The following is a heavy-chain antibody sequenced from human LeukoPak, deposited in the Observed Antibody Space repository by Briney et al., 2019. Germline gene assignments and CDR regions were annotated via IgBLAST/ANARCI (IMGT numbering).Heavy chain of an antibody. V-gene: IGHV3-64*01. Sequence: PGGSLRLSCVACVFAFSSYALHWVRQAPGKGLQYVSGIGNGGSIDYANSVKGRFTISRDNSKNTLYLQMGSLRPEDMAVYYCARDFRYGSGFDYWGQGTLVTVSS. D-gene: IGHD5-18*01. CDR1: VFAFSSYA. CDR3: ARDFRYGSGFDY. J-gene: IGHJ4*02. CDR2: IGNGGSI.